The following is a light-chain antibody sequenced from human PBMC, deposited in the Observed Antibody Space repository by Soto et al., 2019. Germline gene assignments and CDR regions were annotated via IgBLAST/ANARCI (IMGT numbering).Light chain of an antibody. CDR1: QSVRSNY. CDR2: DAS. J-gene: IGKJ1*01. CDR3: QQYETFSGT. V-gene: IGKV1-5*01. Sequence: TQSPGTLSLSPGERATLSCRASQSVRSNYLAWYQQKPGEAPKLLIYDASALPRGVPSRFSGSGSGTKFTLTIASLQPDDFATYYCQQYETFSGTFGPGTKVEI.